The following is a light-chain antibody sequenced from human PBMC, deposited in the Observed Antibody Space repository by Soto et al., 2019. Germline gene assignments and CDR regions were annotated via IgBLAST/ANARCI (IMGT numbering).Light chain of an antibody. CDR3: QQRSNLPLLT. V-gene: IGKV3-11*01. CDR2: DAS. CDR1: QRVSSY. Sequence: EIVLTQSPATLSLSPGERATLSCRASQRVSSYLAWYQQKPGQAPRLLIYDASNRATGIPARFSGSGSGTDFTRTISSLEPEDFAVYYFQQRSNLPLLTFGGGNKVEIK. J-gene: IGKJ4*01.